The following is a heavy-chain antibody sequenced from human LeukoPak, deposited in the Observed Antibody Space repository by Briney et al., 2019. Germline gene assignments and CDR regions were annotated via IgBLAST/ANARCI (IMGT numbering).Heavy chain of an antibody. CDR3: ARVDVVVVITRGYYFDY. D-gene: IGHD3-22*01. CDR1: GGSISSYY. CDR2: IYTSGST. J-gene: IGHJ4*02. V-gene: IGHV4-4*07. Sequence: SETLSLTCTVSGGSISSYYWSWIRQPAGKGLEWIGRIYTSGSTNYNPSLKSRVTMSVDTSKNQFSLKLSSVTAADTAVYYCARVDVVVVITRGYYFDYWGQGTLVTVSS.